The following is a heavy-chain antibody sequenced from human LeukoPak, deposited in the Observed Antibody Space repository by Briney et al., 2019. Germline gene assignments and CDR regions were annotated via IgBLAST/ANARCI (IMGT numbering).Heavy chain of an antibody. CDR1: GFTFSSYE. J-gene: IGHJ4*02. D-gene: IGHD3-16*01. V-gene: IGHV3-48*03. CDR3: ARRAGAYTHPYDY. Sequence: GGSLRLSCAASGFTFSSYEMNWVRQAPGKGLEWVSYISSSGSTIYYADSVKGRFTISIDNSKNTLYLQMNSLRAEDTAVYYCARRAGAYTHPYDYWGQGTLVTVSS. CDR2: ISSSGSTI.